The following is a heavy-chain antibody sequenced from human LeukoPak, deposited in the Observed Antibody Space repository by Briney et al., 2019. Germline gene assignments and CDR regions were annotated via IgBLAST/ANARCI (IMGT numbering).Heavy chain of an antibody. J-gene: IGHJ4*02. CDR3: ARGLGDYNTDWFPVSGY. Sequence: GASVKVSCKASGYTFTTHDLTWVRQATGQGLEWMGWMNPGNCDTAYAQKFQGRVTMTRDTSMSTAYMELNNLGSEDTAIYYCARGLGDYNTDWFPVSGYWGQGTPVTVSS. CDR1: GYTFTTHD. D-gene: IGHD3-9*01. CDR2: MNPGNCDT. V-gene: IGHV1-8*01.